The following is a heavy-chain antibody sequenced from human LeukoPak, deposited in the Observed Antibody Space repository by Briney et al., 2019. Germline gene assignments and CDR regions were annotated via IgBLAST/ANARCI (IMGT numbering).Heavy chain of an antibody. V-gene: IGHV4-39*02. J-gene: IGHJ4*02. Sequence: SETLSLTCTVSGGSISSSNYYWGWIRQPPGKGLEWIGNIYYSGSTYYNPSLKSRVTISVDTSKNQFSLKLNSVTAADTAVYYCARDYPPQNPFDYWGQGTLVTVSS. CDR1: GGSISSSNYY. CDR3: ARDYPPQNPFDY. CDR2: IYYSGST.